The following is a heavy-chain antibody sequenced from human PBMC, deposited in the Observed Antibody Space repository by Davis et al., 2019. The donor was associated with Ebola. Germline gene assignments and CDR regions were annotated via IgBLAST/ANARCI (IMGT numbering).Heavy chain of an antibody. CDR3: ARGRYYYYGMDV. Sequence: MPSEALSLTCAVYGGSFSGYYWSWIRQPPGKGLEWIGYIYYSGSTNYNPSLKSRVTISVDTSKNQFSLKLSSVTAADTAVYYCARGRYYYYGMDVWGQGTTVTVSS. J-gene: IGHJ6*02. CDR1: GGSFSGYY. CDR2: IYYSGST. V-gene: IGHV4-59*01.